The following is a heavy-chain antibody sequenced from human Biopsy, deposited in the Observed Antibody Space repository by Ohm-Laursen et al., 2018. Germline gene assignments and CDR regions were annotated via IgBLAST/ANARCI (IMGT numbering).Heavy chain of an antibody. CDR3: ARDYDTSGYYYVS. CDR1: NVSFSSFY. V-gene: IGHV4-34*12. D-gene: IGHD3-22*01. J-gene: IGHJ5*02. Sequence: GTLSLTCAVYNVSFSSFYWSWIRQPPGKGLEWIGSIFYRGSTHYKPSLKSRVNISVDTSKNQFSLKLNSVTAADTAVYYCARDYDTSGYYYVSWGQGTLITVSS. CDR2: IFYRGST.